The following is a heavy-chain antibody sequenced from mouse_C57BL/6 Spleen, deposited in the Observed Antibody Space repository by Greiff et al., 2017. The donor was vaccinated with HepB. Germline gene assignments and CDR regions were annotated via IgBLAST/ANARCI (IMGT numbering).Heavy chain of an antibody. CDR1: GFNIKDYY. Sequence: EVQLQQSGAELVKPGASVKLSCTASGFNIKDYYMHWVKQRTEKGLEWIGRIDHEDGETKYAPKFQGKDTITADPSSNTAYLQLSSLTSEDTAVYYCARYGSYFDYWGQGTTLTVSS. CDR3: ARYGSYFDY. CDR2: IDHEDGET. D-gene: IGHD1-1*01. V-gene: IGHV14-2*01. J-gene: IGHJ2*01.